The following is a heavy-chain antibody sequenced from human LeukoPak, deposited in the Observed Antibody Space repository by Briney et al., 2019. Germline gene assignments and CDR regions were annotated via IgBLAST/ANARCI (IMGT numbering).Heavy chain of an antibody. CDR1: GFTFYDYA. CDR2: INWNGGST. J-gene: IGHJ4*02. Sequence: PGGSLRLSCAASGFTFYDYAMSWVRQAPGKGLEWVSGINWNGGSTGYADSVKGRFTISRDISANTLNLQMNSLSPEDTAVYYCAREYRDHKTPGAGFFDYWGQGILVTVSP. V-gene: IGHV3-20*04. D-gene: IGHD7-27*01. CDR3: AREYRDHKTPGAGFFDY.